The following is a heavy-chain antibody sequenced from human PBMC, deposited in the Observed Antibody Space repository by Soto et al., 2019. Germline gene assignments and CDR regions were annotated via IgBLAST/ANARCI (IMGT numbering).Heavy chain of an antibody. Sequence: DVQLVGSGGGLIQPGESLRLSCAAFGLTVSGKQYVAWVRQAPGKGLEWVSALYDVDGTYYADSLKGRFTTSTASSKTTVYLQMNDLRPDDTAVYYCATWHELEHAYDVWGQGTTVTVSS. J-gene: IGHJ3*01. CDR1: GLTVSGKQY. CDR3: ATWHELEHAYDV. V-gene: IGHV3-53*01. D-gene: IGHD1-1*01. CDR2: LYDVDGT.